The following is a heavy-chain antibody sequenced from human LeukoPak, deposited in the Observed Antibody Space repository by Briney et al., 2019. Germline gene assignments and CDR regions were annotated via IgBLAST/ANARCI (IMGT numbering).Heavy chain of an antibody. Sequence: SGTLSLTCDVSGGSITQTNYWTWVRQPPGKGLEWIGEVHLDGRTNYNPSLKSRLIMSVDLSENHISLKLTSVTAADTAVYYCAREGGFYRPLDYSGQGTLVTVSS. CDR1: GGSITQTNY. CDR3: AREGGFYRPLDY. CDR2: VHLDGRT. J-gene: IGHJ4*02. D-gene: IGHD3-3*01. V-gene: IGHV4-4*02.